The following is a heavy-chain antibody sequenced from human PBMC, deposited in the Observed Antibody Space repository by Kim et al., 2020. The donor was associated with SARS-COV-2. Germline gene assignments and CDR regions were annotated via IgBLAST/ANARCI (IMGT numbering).Heavy chain of an antibody. CDR2: INHSGST. J-gene: IGHJ5*02. Sequence: SETLSLTCAVYGGSFSGHYWSWIRQPPGKGLEWIGEINHSGSTNYNPYLKSRVVISVDTSKNQFSLRLSSVTAADTAVYYCARGEELRRGRVSDWFDPWG. CDR3: ARGEELRRGRVSDWFDP. D-gene: IGHD1-7*01. V-gene: IGHV4-34*01. CDR1: GGSFSGHY.